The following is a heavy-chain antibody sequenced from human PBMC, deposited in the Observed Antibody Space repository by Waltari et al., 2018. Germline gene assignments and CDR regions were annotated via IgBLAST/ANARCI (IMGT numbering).Heavy chain of an antibody. CDR2: IRFDGSKK. D-gene: IGHD3-3*02. CDR1: GLIFSRFD. V-gene: IGHV3-30*02. J-gene: IGHJ1*01. Sequence: QVQLVESGGGVVQPGGSLRLSCKASGLIFSRFDMHWVRQAPGMCLGWFSVIRFDGSKKYYSESLKCRFTVSRDNSRDTLYLHMKNLESDDTATYFCAGDISVSSPSLWGRGTLVTVSS. CDR3: AGDISVSSPSL.